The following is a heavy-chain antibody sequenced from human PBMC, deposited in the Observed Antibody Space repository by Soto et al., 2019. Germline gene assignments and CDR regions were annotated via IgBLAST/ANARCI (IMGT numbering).Heavy chain of an antibody. D-gene: IGHD4-4*01. J-gene: IGHJ6*02. V-gene: IGHV5-51*01. Sequence: GESLKISCKGSGYTFTDYWIGWVRQLPGEGLGWMGIMYPGDSDTRYSPPFQSHITTTADNSTNTPSLQWNTLRASDTAMYYYARHISNFLYYYYAMDVWGQGTTVTVSS. CDR1: GYTFTDYW. CDR2: MYPGDSDT. CDR3: ARHISNFLYYYYAMDV.